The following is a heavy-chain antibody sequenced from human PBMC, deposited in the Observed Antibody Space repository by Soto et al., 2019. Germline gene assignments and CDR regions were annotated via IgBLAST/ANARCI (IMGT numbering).Heavy chain of an antibody. CDR3: MKVRAY. V-gene: IGHV3-23*04. CDR2: IGKSGSDR. Sequence: EVKLVESGGGLVQPGGSRRISCKVSGFMFSDYAMTWVRQAPGKGLEWVSSIGKSGSDRDYADSVKGRFTISRDNSENTVYLQMDSLKVEDTALYFCMKVRAYWGQGTQVTVS. CDR1: GFMFSDYA. J-gene: IGHJ4*02.